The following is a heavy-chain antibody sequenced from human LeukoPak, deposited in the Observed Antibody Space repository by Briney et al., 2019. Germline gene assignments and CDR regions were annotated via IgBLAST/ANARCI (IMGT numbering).Heavy chain of an antibody. D-gene: IGHD1-26*01. CDR2: ISAYNGNT. V-gene: IGHV1-18*01. CDR3: ARDLYLELRGFCDY. J-gene: IGHJ4*02. Sequence: ASVKVSCKASGYTFTSYGISWVRQAPRQGLEWMGWISAYNGNTNYAQKLQGRVTMTTDTSTSTAYMELRSLRSDDTAVYYCARDLYLELRGFCDYGGQGTLVTVSS. CDR1: GYTFTSYG.